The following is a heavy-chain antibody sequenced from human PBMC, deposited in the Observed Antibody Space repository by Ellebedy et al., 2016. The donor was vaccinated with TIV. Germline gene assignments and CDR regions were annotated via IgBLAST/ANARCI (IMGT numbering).Heavy chain of an antibody. CDR1: GGSISSSSYY. V-gene: IGHV4-39*07. Sequence: SETLSLTCTVSGGSISSSSYYWGWIRQPPGKGLEWIGSIYYSGSTYYNPSLNSRVTISVDTSKNQFSLKLSSVTAADTAVYYCARLVPATARASLEYYYYVMDVWGQGTTVTVSS. CDR2: IYYSGST. CDR3: ARLVPATARASLEYYYYVMDV. J-gene: IGHJ6*02. D-gene: IGHD2-2*01.